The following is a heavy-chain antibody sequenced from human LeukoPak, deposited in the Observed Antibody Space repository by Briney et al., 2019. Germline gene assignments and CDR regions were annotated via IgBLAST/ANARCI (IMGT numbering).Heavy chain of an antibody. V-gene: IGHV3-66*03. CDR1: GFTVSSNS. Sequence: PGGSLRLSCTVSGFTVSSNSMSWVRQAPGKGLEWVSFIYSDNTHYADSVKGRFTISRDNSKNALYLQMNSLRAEDTAVYYCAKSIPTIAVAVSTRQWGQGTLVTVSS. CDR3: AKSIPTIAVAVSTRQ. J-gene: IGHJ4*02. D-gene: IGHD6-19*01. CDR2: IYSDNT.